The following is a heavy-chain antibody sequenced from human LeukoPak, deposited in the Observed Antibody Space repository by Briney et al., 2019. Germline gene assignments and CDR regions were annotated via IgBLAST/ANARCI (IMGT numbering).Heavy chain of an antibody. CDR1: GYTFTSYG. J-gene: IGHJ4*02. V-gene: IGHV1-18*01. CDR2: ISAYNGNT. D-gene: IGHD3-22*01. Sequence: ASVKVSCKASGYTFTSYGISWVRQAPGQGLEWMGWISAYNGNTNYAQKLQGRVTMTTDTSTSTAYMELRSLRSDDTAVYYCARDGPLDYYDSSGYYPYYFDYWGQGTLVTVSS. CDR3: ARDGPLDYYDSSGYYPYYFDY.